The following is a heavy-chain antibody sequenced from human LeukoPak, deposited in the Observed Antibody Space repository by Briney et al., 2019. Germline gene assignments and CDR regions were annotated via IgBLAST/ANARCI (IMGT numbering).Heavy chain of an antibody. V-gene: IGHV1-69*13. D-gene: IGHD3-22*01. CDR1: GGTFSSYA. J-gene: IGHJ4*02. CDR2: IIPIFGTA. CDR3: ARSRPYYYDSSGYYSLFDY. Sequence: ASVKVSCKASGGTFSSYAISWVRQAPGQGLEWMGVIIPIFGTANYAQKFQGRVTITADESTSTAYMELSSLRSEDTAVYYCARSRPYYYDSSGYYSLFDYWGQGTLVTVSS.